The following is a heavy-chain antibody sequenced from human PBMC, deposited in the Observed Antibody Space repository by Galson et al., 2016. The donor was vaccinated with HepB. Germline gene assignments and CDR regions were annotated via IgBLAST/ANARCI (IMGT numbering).Heavy chain of an antibody. J-gene: IGHJ1*01. V-gene: IGHV3-23*01. D-gene: IGHD3-3*01. CDR3: ANVFWSDSSEGPLRH. Sequence: SLRLSCAASGIRFSNYAMSWVRQAPGKGLEGVSVISGTGGSTYYAESVKGRFTISRDNSKDTLYLQMNSLRPDDTAVYFCANVFWSDSSEGPLRHWGQGTLVSVSS. CDR2: ISGTGGST. CDR1: GIRFSNYA.